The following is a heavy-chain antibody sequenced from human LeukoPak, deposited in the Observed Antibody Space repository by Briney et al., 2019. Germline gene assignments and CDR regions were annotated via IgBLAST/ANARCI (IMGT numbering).Heavy chain of an antibody. CDR1: GFTFNNAW. CDR2: IKSKADGGTA. CDR3: ATGKGARDF. Sequence: GGSLRLSCAASGFTFNNAWMNWVHQAPGKGLEWVGRIKSKADGGTADYAAPVKGRFTISRDDSKTTLYLQMNSLKTEDTAVYYCATGKGARDFWGQGTLVTVSS. D-gene: IGHD4/OR15-4a*01. V-gene: IGHV3-15*01. J-gene: IGHJ4*02.